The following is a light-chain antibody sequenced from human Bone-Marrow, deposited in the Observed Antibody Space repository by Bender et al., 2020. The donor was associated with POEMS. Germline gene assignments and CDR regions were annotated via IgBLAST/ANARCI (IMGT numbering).Light chain of an antibody. V-gene: IGLV1-44*01. CDR3: SSYTDGTIFVL. Sequence: QSVLTQPPSASGTPGQRVTISCSGSNSNIGTNAVNWYQQFPGPAPKLLIYSDNQRPSGVPGRFYAFKSGTSASLAISGLQSEDEADYDCSSYTDGTIFVLFGGGTKLTVL. CDR1: NSNIGTNA. J-gene: IGLJ2*01. CDR2: SDN.